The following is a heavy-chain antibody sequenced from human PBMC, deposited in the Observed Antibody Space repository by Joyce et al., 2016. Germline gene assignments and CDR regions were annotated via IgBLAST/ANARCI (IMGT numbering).Heavy chain of an antibody. Sequence: EVQLVQSGAEVKKPGESLKISCTGSGYSFTSYWIGWVRQMPGKGLEWMVISYPVDSDTRYSPSFQVQVTISADKSISTAYLQWSRLKASDTAMYYCARSTLPEYCSSTNCYIRYYFDYWGQGTLVTVSS. CDR1: GYSFTSYW. J-gene: IGHJ4*02. CDR2: SYPVDSDT. CDR3: ARSTLPEYCSSTNCYIRYYFDY. D-gene: IGHD2-2*02. V-gene: IGHV5-51*01.